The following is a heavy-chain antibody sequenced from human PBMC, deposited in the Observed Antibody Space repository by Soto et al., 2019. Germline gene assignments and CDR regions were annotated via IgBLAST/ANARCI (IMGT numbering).Heavy chain of an antibody. J-gene: IGHJ4*02. Sequence: GGSLRRSCAVSGIPLSSYGMHWVRHAPGKGLEWVAVISYVGINKCYAETVKGRFTISRDNSKNTLYHQMNRLRAEHTTVYYCAREFRNYDFWSGSNNPPDYWGQGTLVSVSS. CDR3: AREFRNYDFWSGSNNPPDY. D-gene: IGHD3-3*01. CDR2: ISYVGINK. CDR1: GIPLSSYG. V-gene: IGHV3-30*14.